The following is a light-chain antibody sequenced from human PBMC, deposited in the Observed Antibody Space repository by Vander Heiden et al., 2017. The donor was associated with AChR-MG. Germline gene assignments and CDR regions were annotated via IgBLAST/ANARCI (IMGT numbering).Light chain of an antibody. V-gene: IGKV3-11*01. CDR2: DAS. Sequence: EIVLTQSPATLSLSPGERATLSCRASQSVSSSLAWYQQKPGQAPRLLIYDASNRATGIPARFSGSGYGTDFTLTISSLEPEDVAVYYCQQRSNWTFGQGTKVEIK. CDR1: QSVSSS. CDR3: QQRSNWT. J-gene: IGKJ1*01.